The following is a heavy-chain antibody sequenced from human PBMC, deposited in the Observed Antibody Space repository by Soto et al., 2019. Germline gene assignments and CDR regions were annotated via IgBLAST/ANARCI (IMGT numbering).Heavy chain of an antibody. D-gene: IGHD5-12*01. CDR2: ISGSGGST. V-gene: IGHV3-23*01. J-gene: IGHJ6*02. CDR1: GFTFSSYA. CDR3: AKGVEATTGYYYYYGMHL. Sequence: EVQLLESGGGLVQPGGSLRLSCAASGFTFSSYAMSWVRQAPGKGLEWVSAISGSGGSTYYADSVKGRFTISRDNSKHTLYLQMNSLRAENTAVYYCAKGVEATTGYYYYYGMHLWGQGTTVTVSS.